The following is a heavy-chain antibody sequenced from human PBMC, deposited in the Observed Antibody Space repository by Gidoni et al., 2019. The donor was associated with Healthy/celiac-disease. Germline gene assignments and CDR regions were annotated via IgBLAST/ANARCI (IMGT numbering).Heavy chain of an antibody. CDR3: ARSIAAAGKIYYYYMDV. CDR1: GFTFSSYD. Sequence: EVQLVESGGGLVQPGGSLRLSCAASGFTFSSYDMPWVRQATGKGLEWVSAIGTAGDPYYPGSVKGRFTISRENAKNSLYLQMNSLRAGDTAVYYCARSIAAAGKIYYYYMDVWGKGTTVTVSS. CDR2: IGTAGDP. D-gene: IGHD6-13*01. J-gene: IGHJ6*03. V-gene: IGHV3-13*05.